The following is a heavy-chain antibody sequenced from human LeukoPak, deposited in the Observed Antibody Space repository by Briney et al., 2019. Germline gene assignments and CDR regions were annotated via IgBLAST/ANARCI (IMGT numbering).Heavy chain of an antibody. D-gene: IGHD3-22*01. J-gene: IGHJ4*02. CDR3: ACHDSSAQSDYFDY. Sequence: GGSLRLSCAASGFTFTGYAMSWVRQAPGKGLEWVSVISDSGGSSYYADSVKGRFTISRDNSKNTLYLQMNSLRAEDTAVYYCACHDSSAQSDYFDYWGQGTLVTVSS. V-gene: IGHV3-23*01. CDR2: ISDSGGSS. CDR1: GFTFTGYA.